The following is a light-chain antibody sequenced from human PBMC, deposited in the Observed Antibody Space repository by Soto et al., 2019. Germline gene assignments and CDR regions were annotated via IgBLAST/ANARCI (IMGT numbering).Light chain of an antibody. CDR2: GAS. CDR1: QSIRNN. CDR3: QHYNTWPPSK. Sequence: DIVMTQSPATLSLPPLKGATISFIASQSIRNNLAWYHQKPGQAPRLLIYGASTRVTGIPVRFSGSGSGTEFSLTISSLQSEDFAIYYCQHYNTWPPSKFGQGTTVDIK. V-gene: IGKV3-15*01. J-gene: IGKJ1*01.